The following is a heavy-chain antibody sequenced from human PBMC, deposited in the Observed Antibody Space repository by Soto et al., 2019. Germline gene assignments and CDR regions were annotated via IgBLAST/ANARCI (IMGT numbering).Heavy chain of an antibody. V-gene: IGHV4-59*01. J-gene: IGHJ3*02. Sequence: PSETLSLTCTVSGGTITYYYWSWIRQAPGEGLEWIGYIFYGGTTNYSPSLKSRVTISLGTAKNQFSLNLTSVTAADTAVYYCARGRGGTYDAFDIWGQGTMVTVSS. CDR2: IFYGGTT. CDR3: ARGRGGTYDAFDI. D-gene: IGHD1-26*01. CDR1: GGTITYYY.